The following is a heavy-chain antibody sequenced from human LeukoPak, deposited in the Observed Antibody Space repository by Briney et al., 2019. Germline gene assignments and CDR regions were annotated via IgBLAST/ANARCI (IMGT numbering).Heavy chain of an antibody. CDR3: ARGPIIDIVVIPAAADYYHMDV. D-gene: IGHD2-2*01. CDR2: IYYSGTT. V-gene: IGHV4-59*01. J-gene: IGHJ6*03. CDR1: GGSISSYY. Sequence: SETLSLTCTVSGGSISSYYWSWIRQPPGKGLDCIGYIYYSGTTNYNPSLKSRVTISLDTSKNQFSLKLTSVTAADTAVYYCARGPIIDIVVIPAAADYYHMDVWGKGTTVTVSS.